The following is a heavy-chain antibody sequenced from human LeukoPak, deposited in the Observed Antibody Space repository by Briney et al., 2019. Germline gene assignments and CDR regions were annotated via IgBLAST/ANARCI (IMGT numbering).Heavy chain of an antibody. CDR3: AREGRMSMGIEY. Sequence: SETLSLTCDVYGGSLSGYYWSWIRQSPAKGLQWIGEIGHSGTTNFNPSLKSRVSMSVDTSKNQFSLKLTSVTAADTAVYFCAREGRMSMGIEYSGQGTLVTVSS. CDR1: GGSLSGYY. J-gene: IGHJ4*02. V-gene: IGHV4-34*01. CDR2: IGHSGTT. D-gene: IGHD4/OR15-4a*01.